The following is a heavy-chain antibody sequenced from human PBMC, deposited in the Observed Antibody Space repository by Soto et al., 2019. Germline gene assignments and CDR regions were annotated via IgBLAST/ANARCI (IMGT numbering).Heavy chain of an antibody. J-gene: IGHJ6*02. CDR3: ARHTIFGVMYGMDV. Sequence: PSETLSLTCTVSGGSISSYYRSWIRQPPGKGLEWIGYIYYSGSTNYNPSLKSRVTISVDTSKNQFSLKLSSVTAADTAVYYCARHTIFGVMYGMDVWGQGTTVTVSS. D-gene: IGHD3-3*01. CDR1: GGSISSYY. CDR2: IYYSGST. V-gene: IGHV4-59*01.